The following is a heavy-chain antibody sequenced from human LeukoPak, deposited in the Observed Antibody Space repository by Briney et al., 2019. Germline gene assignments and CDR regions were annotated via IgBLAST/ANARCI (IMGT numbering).Heavy chain of an antibody. J-gene: IGHJ4*02. V-gene: IGHV3-66*01. CDR3: ARDARRLLWFGELPPD. CDR2: IYSGGST. D-gene: IGHD3-10*01. Sequence: GRSLRLSCAASGFTVSSNYMSWVRQAPGKGLEWVSVIYSGGSTYYADSVKGRFTISRDNSKDTLYLQMNSLRAEDTAVYYCARDARRLLWFGELPPDWGQGTLVTVSS. CDR1: GFTVSSNY.